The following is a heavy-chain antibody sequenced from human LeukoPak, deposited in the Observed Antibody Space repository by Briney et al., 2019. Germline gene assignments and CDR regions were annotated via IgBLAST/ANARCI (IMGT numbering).Heavy chain of an antibody. J-gene: IGHJ5*02. D-gene: IGHD2-15*01. Sequence: PGGSLRLSCAASGFTFSSYAMSWVRQAPGKGLEWVSATSGSGGSTYYADSVKGRFTISRDNSKNTLYLQMHSLTTEDTAVYYCARAPPTILHSFDRWGQGTLVTVSS. CDR1: GFTFSSYA. V-gene: IGHV3-23*01. CDR2: TSGSGGST. CDR3: ARAPPTILHSFDR.